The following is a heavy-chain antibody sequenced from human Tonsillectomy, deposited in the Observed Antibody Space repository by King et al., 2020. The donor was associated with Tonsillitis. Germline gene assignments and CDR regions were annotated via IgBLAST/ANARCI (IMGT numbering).Heavy chain of an antibody. J-gene: IGHJ4*02. D-gene: IGHD6-19*01. Sequence: VQLVESGGGVVQPGRSLRLPCAASGFSFETYGMHWVRQPPGKGLEWVAVISYDGKNKFYADSVKGRFTISRDNSKNTVYLEMNSLRHDDTAFYYCARDASGSYSSGVSVPDFWGQGTLVTVSS. CDR3: ARDASGSYSSGVSVPDF. CDR1: GFSFETYG. V-gene: IGHV3-30*03. CDR2: ISYDGKNK.